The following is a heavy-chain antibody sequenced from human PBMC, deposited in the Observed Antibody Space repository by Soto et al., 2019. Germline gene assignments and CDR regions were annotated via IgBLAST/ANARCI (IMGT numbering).Heavy chain of an antibody. D-gene: IGHD1-26*01. CDR2: INGRSNYK. Sequence: EVQVVESGGGLVKPGGSLRLSCATSGFSFSTYNMNWVRQSPGKGLEWVSSINGRSNYKYYTDSVKGRFAISRDNPKNSLYLQMEIRRVEDTAVYYCVREDGLVGSNSAFDYWGQGTLVTVSS. J-gene: IGHJ4*02. CDR1: GFSFSTYN. CDR3: VREDGLVGSNSAFDY. V-gene: IGHV3-21*02.